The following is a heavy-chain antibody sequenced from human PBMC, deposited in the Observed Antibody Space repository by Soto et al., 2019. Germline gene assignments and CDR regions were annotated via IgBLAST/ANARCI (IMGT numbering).Heavy chain of an antibody. CDR1: GGTFSNYA. CDR2: IIPVFGTV. V-gene: IGHV1-69*01. Sequence: QVRLVQSGAEVKKPGSSVKVSCKSSGGTFSNYAITWLRLAPGQGLEWLGGIIPVFGTVNYAQKFQGIVTITSYESTSTSYMELNRLRSEDTAVYYCARDNPYTNSFGNWFDPWWQGTLVSVS. J-gene: IGHJ5*02. D-gene: IGHD6-13*01. CDR3: ARDNPYTNSFGNWFDP.